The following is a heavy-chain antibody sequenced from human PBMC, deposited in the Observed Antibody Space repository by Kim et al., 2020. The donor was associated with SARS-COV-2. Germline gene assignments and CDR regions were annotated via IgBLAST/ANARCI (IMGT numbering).Heavy chain of an antibody. V-gene: IGHV4-34*01. CDR3: ARKGRYYYGSGSYTGNIDY. Sequence: SETLSLTCAVYGGSFSGYYWSWIRQPPGKGLEWIGEINHSGSTNYNPSLKSRVTISVDTSKNQFSLKLSSVTAADTAVYYCARKGRYYYGSGSYTGNIDYWGQGTLVTVSS. D-gene: IGHD3-10*01. CDR2: INHSGST. CDR1: GGSFSGYY. J-gene: IGHJ4*02.